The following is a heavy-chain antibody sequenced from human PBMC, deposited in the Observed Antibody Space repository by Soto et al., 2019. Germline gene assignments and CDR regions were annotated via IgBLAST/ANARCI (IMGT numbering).Heavy chain of an antibody. V-gene: IGHV3-7*05. J-gene: IGHJ4*02. D-gene: IGHD3-22*01. CDR2: IKEDGIEE. Sequence: GGSLRLSCAASGFTFSSFWMTWVRQTPGKGLEWVAKIKEDGIEEYYVDSVRGRFTISRDNAKNSLYLQMNSLRVEDTAVYYCARDFNYEFEYWGQGTLVTVSS. CDR1: GFTFSSFW. CDR3: ARDFNYEFEY.